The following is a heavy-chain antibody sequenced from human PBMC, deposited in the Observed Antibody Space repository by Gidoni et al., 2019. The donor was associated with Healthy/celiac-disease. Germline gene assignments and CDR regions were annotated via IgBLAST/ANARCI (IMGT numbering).Heavy chain of an antibody. J-gene: IGHJ6*03. CDR1: GVTFSRYA. Sequence: QVQLVQYGAEVKKPGSSVKVSCKVSGVTFSRYAISWVRQAPGQGLEWMGGIIPIFGTANYAKKFQGRVTCTADESTSTAYMELSSLRSEDKAVYYGAGNTGWQTPPGYYYCYMDVWGKGTTVTVSS. V-gene: IGHV1-69*01. D-gene: IGHD2-15*01. CDR3: AGNTGWQTPPGYYYCYMDV. CDR2: IIPIFGTA.